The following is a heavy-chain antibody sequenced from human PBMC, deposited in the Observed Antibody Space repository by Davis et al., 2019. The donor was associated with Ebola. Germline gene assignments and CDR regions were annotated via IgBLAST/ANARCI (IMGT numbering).Heavy chain of an antibody. CDR1: GYSFTSYL. V-gene: IGHV1-46*01. D-gene: IGHD1-26*01. CDR3: AREASGSYYADY. Sequence: AASVKVSCKASGYSFTSYLIHWVRHAPGQGLEWMGIIDPSGGSTNYAQSFQGRITLTRDTSTSAVYMELSSLRSEDTAVYYCAREASGSYYADYWGQGTLVTVSS. CDR2: IDPSGGST. J-gene: IGHJ4*02.